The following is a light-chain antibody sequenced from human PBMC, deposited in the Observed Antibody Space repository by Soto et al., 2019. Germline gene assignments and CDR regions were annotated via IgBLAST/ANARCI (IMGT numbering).Light chain of an antibody. CDR1: QSISSW. Sequence: GDRVTITCRASQSISSWLAWYQQKPGKAPKLLIYDASSLESGVPSRFSGSGSGTEFTLTISSLQPDDFATYYCQKYNSAPMTFGQGTKVDI. CDR2: DAS. J-gene: IGKJ1*01. CDR3: QKYNSAPMT. V-gene: IGKV1-5*01.